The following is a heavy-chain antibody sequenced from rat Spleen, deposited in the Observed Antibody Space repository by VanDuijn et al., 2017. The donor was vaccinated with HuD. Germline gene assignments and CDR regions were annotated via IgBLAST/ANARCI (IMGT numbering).Heavy chain of an antibody. CDR2: ISYSGST. CDR1: GYSITSNY. V-gene: IGHV3-1*01. CDR3: AKDRYSSYMGVMDA. D-gene: IGHD1-2*01. J-gene: IGHJ4*01. Sequence: EVQLQESGPGLVKPSQSLSLTCSVTGYSITSNYWGWIRKFPGNKMEWIGHISYSGSTSYNPSLKSRISITRDTSKNQFFLQVNSVTTEDTATYYCAKDRYSSYMGVMDAWGQGASVTVSS.